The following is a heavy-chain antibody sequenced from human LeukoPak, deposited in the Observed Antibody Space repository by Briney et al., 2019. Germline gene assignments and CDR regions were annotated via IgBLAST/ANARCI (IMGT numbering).Heavy chain of an antibody. J-gene: IGHJ4*02. Sequence: GGSLRLSCAASGFIFSNSAMNWVRQAPGKGLEWVSSINTGSSHIYYADSVKGRFTISRDNAKNSVYLQMNSLRAEDTAVYYCARDAYCSGGSCYYGLFDYWGQGTLVTVSS. CDR1: GFIFSNSA. CDR2: INTGSSHI. D-gene: IGHD2-15*01. V-gene: IGHV3-21*01. CDR3: ARDAYCSGGSCYYGLFDY.